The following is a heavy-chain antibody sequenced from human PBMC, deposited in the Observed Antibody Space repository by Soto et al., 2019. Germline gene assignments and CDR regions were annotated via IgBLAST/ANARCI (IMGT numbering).Heavy chain of an antibody. V-gene: IGHV3-33*01. CDR3: ARDPLGGSGSYLEYYFDY. J-gene: IGHJ4*02. Sequence: GGSLRLSCAASGFTFSSYGMHWVRQAPGKGLEWVAVIWYDGSNKYYADSVKGRFTISRDNSKNTLYLQMNSLRAEDTAVYYCARDPLGGSGSYLEYYFDYWGQGTLVTVSS. CDR2: IWYDGSNK. D-gene: IGHD3-10*01. CDR1: GFTFSSYG.